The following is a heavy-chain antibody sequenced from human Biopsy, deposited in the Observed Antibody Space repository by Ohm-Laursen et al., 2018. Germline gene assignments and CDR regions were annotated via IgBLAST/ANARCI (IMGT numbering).Heavy chain of an antibody. CDR2: MNTKTGNT. J-gene: IGHJ6*02. V-gene: IGHV1-8*01. CDR3: ARGPIGCGFGLDV. CDR1: GYTFTSYD. D-gene: IGHD3-10*01. Sequence: GASVKVSCNASGYTFTSYDINWVRQATGQGLEWMGWMNTKTGNTGLAYNFRGKVSLTRDTSISVAYLEVYSLTSEDTATFYCARGPIGCGFGLDVWGLGTTVTVSS.